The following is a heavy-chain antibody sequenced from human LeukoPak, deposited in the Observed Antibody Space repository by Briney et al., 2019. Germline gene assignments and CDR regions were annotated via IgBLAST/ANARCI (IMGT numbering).Heavy chain of an antibody. J-gene: IGHJ6*04. D-gene: IGHD6-13*01. V-gene: IGHV4-30-4*01. CDR3: ARDSSSWYSYGMDV. Sequence: SQTLSLTCTVSGGSISSGDYYWSWIRQPPGKGLEWIGYIYYSGSTYYNPSLKSRVTISVDTSKNQFSLKLSSETAADTAVYYCARDSSSWYSYGMDVWGKGTTVTVSS. CDR2: IYYSGST. CDR1: GGSISSGDYY.